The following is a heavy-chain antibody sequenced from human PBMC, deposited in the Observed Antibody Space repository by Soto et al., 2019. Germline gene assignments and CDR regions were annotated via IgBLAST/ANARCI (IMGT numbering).Heavy chain of an antibody. CDR3: ARDYYGSGSYYSMMRYYYYGMDV. CDR2: ISAYNGNT. V-gene: IGHV1-18*04. CDR1: GYTFTSYG. Sequence: QVQLVQSGAEVKKPGASVKVSCKASGYTFTSYGISWVRQAPGQGLEWMGWISAYNGNTNYAQKLQDRVTMTTDTSTSTAYMELRSLRSDDTAVYYCARDYYGSGSYYSMMRYYYYGMDVWGQGTTVTVSS. D-gene: IGHD3-10*01. J-gene: IGHJ6*02.